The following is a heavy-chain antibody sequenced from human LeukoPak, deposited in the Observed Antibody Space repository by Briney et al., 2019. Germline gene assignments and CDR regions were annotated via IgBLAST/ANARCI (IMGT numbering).Heavy chain of an antibody. CDR2: VNPNSGST. J-gene: IGHJ5*02. Sequence: ASVKVSCKASGYTFTSYDINWVRQATGQGLEWMGWVNPNSGSTGYAQKFQGRVTMTRNTSISTAYMELSSLRSENTAVYYCARGGLRFLEWLSSAYNWFDPWGQGTLVTVSS. CDR3: ARGGLRFLEWLSSAYNWFDP. V-gene: IGHV1-8*01. CDR1: GYTFTSYD. D-gene: IGHD3-3*01.